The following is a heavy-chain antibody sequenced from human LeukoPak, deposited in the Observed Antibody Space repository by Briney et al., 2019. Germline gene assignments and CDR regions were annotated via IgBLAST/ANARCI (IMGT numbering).Heavy chain of an antibody. D-gene: IGHD6-19*01. J-gene: IGHJ4*02. Sequence: SETLSLTCAVYGGSFSGYYWSWIRQPPGRGLEWIGEINHSGSTNYNPSLKSRVTISVDTSKKQFSLKLSSVTAADTAVYYCARGPGQWLVLDYWGQGTLVTVSS. V-gene: IGHV4-34*01. CDR3: ARGPGQWLVLDY. CDR2: INHSGST. CDR1: GGSFSGYY.